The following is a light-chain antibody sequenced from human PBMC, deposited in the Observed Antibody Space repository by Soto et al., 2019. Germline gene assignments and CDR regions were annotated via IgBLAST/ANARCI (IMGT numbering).Light chain of an antibody. Sequence: EIVLTQSPATLSLSPGERATLSCGASQSVSSYLAWYQEKPGQAPRLLIYDASNRATGIPARFSGSGSGTDFTITISSLEPEDFAVYYCQQRSNWLTFGGGTKVEIK. J-gene: IGKJ4*01. CDR2: DAS. V-gene: IGKV3-11*01. CDR3: QQRSNWLT. CDR1: QSVSSY.